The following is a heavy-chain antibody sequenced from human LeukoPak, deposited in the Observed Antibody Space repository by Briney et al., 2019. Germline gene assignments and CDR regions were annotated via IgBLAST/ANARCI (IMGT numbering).Heavy chain of an antibody. CDR1: GYTFTSYG. V-gene: IGHV1-18*01. J-gene: IGHJ3*02. D-gene: IGHD3-9*01. Sequence: ASVKVSCKASGYTFTSYGISRVRQAPGQGLEWMGWISAYNGNTNYAQKLQGRVTMTTDTSTSTAYMELRSLRSDDTAVYYCARGVNVLRYFDWYLKAFDIWGQGTMVTVSS. CDR2: ISAYNGNT. CDR3: ARGVNVLRYFDWYLKAFDI.